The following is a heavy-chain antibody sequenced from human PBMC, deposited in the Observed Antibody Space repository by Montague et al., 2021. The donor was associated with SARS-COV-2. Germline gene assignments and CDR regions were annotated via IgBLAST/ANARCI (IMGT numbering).Heavy chain of an antibody. J-gene: IGHJ2*01. Sequence: SETLSLTCTVSGGSISSSSYYWGWIRQPPGKGLEWIGSIYYSGGTYYNPSLKSRVTISVDTSKNQFSLKLSSATAADTAVYYCARSDLSVIVLVVYATRGGYFDLWGRGTLVTVSS. V-gene: IGHV4-39*07. CDR3: ARSDLSVIVLVVYATRGGYFDL. D-gene: IGHD2-8*02. CDR2: IYYSGGT. CDR1: GGSISSSSYY.